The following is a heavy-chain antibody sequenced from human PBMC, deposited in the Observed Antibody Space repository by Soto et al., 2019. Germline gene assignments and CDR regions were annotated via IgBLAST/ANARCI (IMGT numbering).Heavy chain of an antibody. CDR1: GNNYNTYA. J-gene: IGHJ4*02. V-gene: IGHV1-3*01. Sequence: QVQLVQSGAEMKKHGASVKLSCKTYGNNYNTYAIHWVRQAPGQGLEWMGWINAGNGDTRYSQNFQGRVTLTRDTSASTVYMDLDSLKSEDTGVYYCARAISGYVTWGQGTLVTVSS. CDR3: ARAISGYVT. D-gene: IGHD5-12*01. CDR2: INAGNGDT.